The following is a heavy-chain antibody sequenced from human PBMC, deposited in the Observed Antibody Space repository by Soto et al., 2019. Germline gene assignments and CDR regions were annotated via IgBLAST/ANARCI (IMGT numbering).Heavy chain of an antibody. CDR3: TTGSVEGV. D-gene: IGHD2-15*01. V-gene: IGHV3-15*07. CDR1: GLPISNAW. CDR2: IKTKGEGGPT. Sequence: EVQLVESGGGFIQPGGSLRLSCAASGLPISNAWMNWVRQAPGKGLEWVGRIKTKGEGGPTDYAAVVKGRFTVSRDDSKNTLHLQMNSLKTEDTAVYYCTTGSVEGVWGQGTTVTVSS. J-gene: IGHJ6*02.